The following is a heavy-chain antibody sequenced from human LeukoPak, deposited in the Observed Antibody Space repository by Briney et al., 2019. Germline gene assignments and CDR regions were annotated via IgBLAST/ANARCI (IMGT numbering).Heavy chain of an antibody. D-gene: IGHD3-9*01. CDR3: ARDPGYDILTGYGYYGMDV. CDR2: IYTSGST. Sequence: SQTLSLTCTVSGGSISSGSYYWSWIRQPAGKGLEWIGRIYTSGSTNYNPSLKSRVTISVDTSKNQFSLKLGSVTAADTAVYYCARDPGYDILTGYGYYGMDVWGQGTTVTVSS. J-gene: IGHJ6*02. V-gene: IGHV4-61*02. CDR1: GGSISSGSYY.